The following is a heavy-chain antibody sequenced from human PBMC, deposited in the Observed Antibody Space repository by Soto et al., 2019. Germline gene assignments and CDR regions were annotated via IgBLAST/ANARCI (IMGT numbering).Heavy chain of an antibody. D-gene: IGHD6-19*01. CDR1: GGSFSGYY. V-gene: IGHV4-34*01. Sequence: SETLSLTCAVYGGSFSGYYWSWIRQPPGKGLEWIGEINHSGSTNYNPSLKSRVTISVDTSKNQFSLKLSSVTAADTAVYYCARIGGDLAVAGTKVWYFDYWGQGTLVTVSS. CDR3: ARIGGDLAVAGTKVWYFDY. J-gene: IGHJ4*02. CDR2: INHSGST.